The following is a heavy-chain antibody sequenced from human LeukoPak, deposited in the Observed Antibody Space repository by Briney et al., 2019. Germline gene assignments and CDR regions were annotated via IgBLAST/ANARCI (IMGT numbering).Heavy chain of an antibody. CDR3: ARGAHFWSGKRNWFDP. CDR1: GYTFTSYD. D-gene: IGHD3-3*02. Sequence: GASVKVSCKASGYTFTSYDINWVRQATGQGLEWMGWMNPNSGNTGYAQKFQGRVTITRNTSISTAYMELSSLRSEDTAVYYCARGAHFWSGKRNWFDPWGQGTLVTVSS. J-gene: IGHJ5*02. V-gene: IGHV1-8*03. CDR2: MNPNSGNT.